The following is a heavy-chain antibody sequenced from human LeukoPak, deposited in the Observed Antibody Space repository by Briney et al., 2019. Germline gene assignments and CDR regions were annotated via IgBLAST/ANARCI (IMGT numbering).Heavy chain of an antibody. CDR3: ARGVRSSSWYQNWFDP. D-gene: IGHD6-13*01. Sequence: APVKVSCKASGGTFSSYAISWVRQAPGQGLEWMGGIIPIFGTANYAQKFQGRVTITADKSTSTAYMELSSLRSEDTAVYYCARGVRSSSWYQNWFDPWGQGTLVTVSS. CDR1: GGTFSSYA. V-gene: IGHV1-69*06. J-gene: IGHJ5*02. CDR2: IIPIFGTA.